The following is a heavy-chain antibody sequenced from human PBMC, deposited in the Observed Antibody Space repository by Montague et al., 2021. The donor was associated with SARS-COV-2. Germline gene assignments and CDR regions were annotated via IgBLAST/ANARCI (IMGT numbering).Heavy chain of an antibody. J-gene: IGHJ5*02. D-gene: IGHD3-10*01. V-gene: IGHV2-5*02. CDR1: GISLSTSGVG. Sequence: PALVKPTQTLTLTCTFSGISLSTSGVGVAWIRQPPGKALEWLALIYWDDDERYSPSMRSRLTITKDTSENQVVLRMTNMDPMDTATYYCAPLGFDSRSYYPPLNWFDPWGQGTLVTVSS. CDR3: APLGFDSRSYYPPLNWFDP. CDR2: IYWDDDE.